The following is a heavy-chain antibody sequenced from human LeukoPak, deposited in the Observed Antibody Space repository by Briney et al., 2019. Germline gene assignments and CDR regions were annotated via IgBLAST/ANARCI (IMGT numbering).Heavy chain of an antibody. CDR1: GFTFSIYG. V-gene: IGHV3-23*01. Sequence: GGSLRLSCAASGFTFSIYGMHWVRQAPGKGLEWVSAISGSGGSTYYADSVKGRFTISRDNSKNTLYLQMSSLRAEDTAVYYCAKRGGLPPLDYYYYYMDVWGKGTTVTVSS. CDR3: AKRGGLPPLDYYYYYMDV. D-gene: IGHD2-21*02. CDR2: ISGSGGST. J-gene: IGHJ6*03.